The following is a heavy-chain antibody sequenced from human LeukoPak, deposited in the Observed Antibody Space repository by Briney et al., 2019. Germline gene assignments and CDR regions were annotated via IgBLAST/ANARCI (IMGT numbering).Heavy chain of an antibody. J-gene: IGHJ4*02. CDR1: GGSISSYY. CDR3: ARARLDSSGRFDY. D-gene: IGHD3-22*01. Sequence: SETLSLTCTVSGGSISSYYWSWIREPPGKGLEWIGYIYYGGSTDYNPSLKSRVTISKDTSKTQFSLRLSSVTAADTAVYYCARARLDSSGRFDYWGRGTLVTVSS. V-gene: IGHV4-59*01. CDR2: IYYGGST.